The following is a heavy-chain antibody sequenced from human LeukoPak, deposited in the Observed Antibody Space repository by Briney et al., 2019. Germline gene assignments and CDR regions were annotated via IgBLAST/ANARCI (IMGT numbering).Heavy chain of an antibody. CDR1: GGSISSGTYY. J-gene: IGHJ4*02. CDR3: ARRLELSGYDYTFDY. D-gene: IGHD3-22*01. V-gene: IGHV4-39*01. Sequence: SETLSLTCTVSGGSISSGTYYWAWLRQPPGKGLEWIGDIYHSGSDYSNPSLKSRVTISVDTSKNQFSLKLSSVTAADTAVYYCARRLELSGYDYTFDYWGQGTLVTVSS. CDR2: IYHSGSD.